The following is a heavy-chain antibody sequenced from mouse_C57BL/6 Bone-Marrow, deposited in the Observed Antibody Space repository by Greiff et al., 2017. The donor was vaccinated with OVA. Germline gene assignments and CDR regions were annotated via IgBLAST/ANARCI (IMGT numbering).Heavy chain of an antibody. D-gene: IGHD1-1*01. CDR2: INPSNGGT. Sequence: QVQLQQPGTELVKPGASVKLSCKASGYTFTSYWMHWVKQRPGQGLEWIGNINPSNGGTNYNEKFKSKATLTVDKSSSTAYMQLSSLTSEDSAVYYFARWITTVVSFYSYWYFDVWGTGTTVTVSS. J-gene: IGHJ1*03. CDR3: ARWITTVVSFYSYWYFDV. CDR1: GYTFTSYW. V-gene: IGHV1-53*01.